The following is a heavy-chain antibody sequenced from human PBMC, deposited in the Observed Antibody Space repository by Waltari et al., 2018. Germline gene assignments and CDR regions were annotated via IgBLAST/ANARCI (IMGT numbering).Heavy chain of an antibody. Sequence: QVLLVQSGSELKKPGASVTLSCKASGYLFTNYTLNLVRQAPGQGLEWMGWINTDTGRPTYAQGFTGRFVFSSDTSASTAYLQISSLTAEDTAMYYCARDHDYYGSGSYFYWGQGTLITVSS. V-gene: IGHV7-4-1*02. CDR3: ARDHDYYGSGSYFY. CDR1: GYLFTNYT. D-gene: IGHD3-10*01. CDR2: INTDTGRP. J-gene: IGHJ4*02.